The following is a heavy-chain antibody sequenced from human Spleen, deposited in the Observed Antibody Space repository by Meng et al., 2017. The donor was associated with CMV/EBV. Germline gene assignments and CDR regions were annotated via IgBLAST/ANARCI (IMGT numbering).Heavy chain of an antibody. Sequence: CTVSGGSISGYFWSWIRQPPGGGLEWIAYIYSSGSTNYNPSLRSRVTVSVDTPNSQFSLELRSVTAADTAVYYCARHGIPSGTYPLSNWGQGTLVTV. D-gene: IGHD3-10*01. CDR1: GGSISGYF. V-gene: IGHV4-59*01. CDR2: IYSSGST. CDR3: ARHGIPSGTYPLSN. J-gene: IGHJ4*02.